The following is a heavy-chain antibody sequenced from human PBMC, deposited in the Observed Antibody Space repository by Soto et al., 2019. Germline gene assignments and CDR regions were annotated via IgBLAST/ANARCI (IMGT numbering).Heavy chain of an antibody. CDR3: ARDVTMIVVVGDAFDI. CDR2: ISAYNGNT. CDR1: GYTFTSYG. D-gene: IGHD3-22*01. V-gene: IGHV1-18*01. Sequence: QVQLVQSGAEVKKPGASVKVSCKASGYTFTSYGISWVRQAPGQGLEWMGWISAYNGNTNYAQKLQGRVTMTTDTSTITAYMELRSLRSDDTAVYYCARDVTMIVVVGDAFDIWGQGTMVTVSS. J-gene: IGHJ3*02.